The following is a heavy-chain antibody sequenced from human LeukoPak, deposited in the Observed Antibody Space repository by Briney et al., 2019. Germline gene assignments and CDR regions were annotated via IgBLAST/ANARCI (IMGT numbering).Heavy chain of an antibody. CDR2: IYYSVST. D-gene: IGHD3-10*01. Sequence: SETLSLTCTVSGGSISSYYWSWIRQPPGKGLEWIGYIYYSVSTNYNPSLKSRVTISVDTSKNQFSLKLSSVTAADTAVYYCARDSGSGRTFDYWGQGTLVTVSS. CDR1: GGSISSYY. V-gene: IGHV4-59*01. CDR3: ARDSGSGRTFDY. J-gene: IGHJ4*02.